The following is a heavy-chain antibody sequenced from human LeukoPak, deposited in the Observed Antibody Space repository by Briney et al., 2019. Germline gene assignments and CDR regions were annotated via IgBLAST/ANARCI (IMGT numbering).Heavy chain of an antibody. V-gene: IGHV4-59*12. Sequence: SETLSLTCTVSGGSISSYYWSWIRQPPGKGLEWIGYIYYSGSTNYNPSLKSRVTISVDTSKNQFSLTLNSVTAADSGIYYCARSRSLDYWGQGTLVTVSS. CDR2: IYYSGST. CDR1: GGSISSYY. CDR3: ARSRSLDY. J-gene: IGHJ4*02. D-gene: IGHD3-16*01.